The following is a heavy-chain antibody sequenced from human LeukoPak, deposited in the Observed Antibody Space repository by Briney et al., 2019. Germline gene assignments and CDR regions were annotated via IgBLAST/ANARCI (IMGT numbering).Heavy chain of an antibody. D-gene: IGHD2-21*02. CDR3: ARAYCGGACYAAFDY. J-gene: IGHJ4*02. CDR1: GFTFSSYA. Sequence: GGSLRLSCAASGFTFSSYAMHWVRQAPGKGLEWVAVISYDGSNKYYADSVKGRFTISRDNSKNTLYLQVNSLRAEDTAVYYCARAYCGGACYAAFDYWGQGPLVTVSS. CDR2: ISYDGSNK. V-gene: IGHV3-30-3*01.